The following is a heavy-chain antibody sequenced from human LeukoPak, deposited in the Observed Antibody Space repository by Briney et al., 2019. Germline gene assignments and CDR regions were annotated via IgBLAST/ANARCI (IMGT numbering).Heavy chain of an antibody. CDR2: IKQDGSEK. Sequence: GGSLRLSCAASGFTFSSYWMSWVRQAPGKGLEWVANIKQDGSEKYYVDSVKGRFTISRDNAKNSLYLQMNSLKTKDTAVYYCTRDRGAYCGGDCYWVFPYYYYMDVWGKGTTVTVSS. V-gene: IGHV3-7*03. CDR3: TRDRGAYCGGDCYWVFPYYYYMDV. CDR1: GFTFSSYW. D-gene: IGHD2-21*01. J-gene: IGHJ6*03.